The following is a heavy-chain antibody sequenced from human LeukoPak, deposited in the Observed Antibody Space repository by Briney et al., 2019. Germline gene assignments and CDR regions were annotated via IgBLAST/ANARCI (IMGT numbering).Heavy chain of an antibody. CDR3: ATMVPSYLTVVTDSWFDP. CDR2: IYYSGST. Sequence: PSETLSLACTVSGGSISSSSYYWGWIRQPPGKGLEWIGSIYYSGSTYYNPSLKSRVTISVDTSKNQFSLKLSSVTAADTAVYYCATMVPSYLTVVTDSWFDPWGQGTLVTVSS. J-gene: IGHJ5*02. V-gene: IGHV4-39*01. CDR1: GGSISSSSYY. D-gene: IGHD4-23*01.